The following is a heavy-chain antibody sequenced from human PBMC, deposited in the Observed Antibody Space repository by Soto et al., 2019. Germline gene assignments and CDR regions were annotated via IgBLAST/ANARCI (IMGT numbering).Heavy chain of an antibody. J-gene: IGHJ4*02. CDR3: ARNGYCSGGSCYYRPIDY. CDR2: INHSGST. D-gene: IGHD2-15*01. V-gene: IGHV4-34*01. Sequence: PSETLSLTCAVYGGSFSGYYWSWIRQPPGKGLEWIGEINHSGSTNYNPSLKSRVTISVDTSKNQFSLKLSSVTAADTAVYYCARNGYCSGGSCYYRPIDYWGQGTLVTVSS. CDR1: GGSFSGYY.